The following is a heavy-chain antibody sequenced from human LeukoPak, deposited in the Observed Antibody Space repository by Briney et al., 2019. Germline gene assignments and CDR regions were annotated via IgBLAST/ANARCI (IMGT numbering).Heavy chain of an antibody. CDR2: ISSSGTLI. CDR3: AGGTYDYVWGSYRQDY. Sequence: PGGSLRLSCAASGFTFSNCEMNWVRQAPGKGLEWVSYISSSGTLIHYADSVKGRFTISRDNAKNSLYLQMNSLGAEDTAVYYCAGGTYDYVWGSYRQDYWGQGTLVTVSS. J-gene: IGHJ4*02. D-gene: IGHD3-16*02. CDR1: GFTFSNCE. V-gene: IGHV3-48*03.